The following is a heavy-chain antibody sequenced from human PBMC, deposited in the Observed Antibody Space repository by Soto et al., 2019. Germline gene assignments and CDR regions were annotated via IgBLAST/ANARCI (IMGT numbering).Heavy chain of an antibody. D-gene: IGHD3-10*01. CDR3: ARVSVARGSSGSYNWFDP. Sequence: ASVKVSCKASGYTFTSYGISWVRQAPGQGLEWMGWISAYNGNTNYAQKLQGRVTMTTDTSTSTAYMELRSLRSDDTAVYYCARVSVARGSSGSYNWFDPWGQGTLVTVSS. CDR2: ISAYNGNT. J-gene: IGHJ5*02. CDR1: GYTFTSYG. V-gene: IGHV1-18*01.